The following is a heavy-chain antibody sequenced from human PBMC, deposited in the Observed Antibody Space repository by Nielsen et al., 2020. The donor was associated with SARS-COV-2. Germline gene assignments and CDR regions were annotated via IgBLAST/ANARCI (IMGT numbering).Heavy chain of an antibody. V-gene: IGHV1-69*11. J-gene: IGHJ4*02. Sequence: SVKVSCKTSGGISSRYSIGWVRQAPGQGFEWMGIINPMAGTTNYAQKFQGRVTFSADESSSTDYMELSGLRSEDTAVYYCARLIVAAASYFDYWGQGTLVTVSS. D-gene: IGHD6-13*01. CDR1: GGISSRYS. CDR3: ARLIVAAASYFDY. CDR2: INPMAGTT.